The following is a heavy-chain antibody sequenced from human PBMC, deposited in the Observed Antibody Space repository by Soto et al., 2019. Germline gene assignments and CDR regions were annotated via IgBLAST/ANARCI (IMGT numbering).Heavy chain of an antibody. V-gene: IGHV4-31*03. CDR2: IYYSGST. CDR1: GGSISSGGYY. CDR3: ARGGRRSPVMDV. Sequence: QVQLQESGPGLVKPSQTLSLTCTVSGGSISSGGYYWSWIRQHPGKGLEWIGYIYYSGSTYYNPSLKSRVTTSVDTSKNQFSLKLSSVTAADTAVYYCARGGRRSPVMDVWGQGTTVTVSS. J-gene: IGHJ6*02.